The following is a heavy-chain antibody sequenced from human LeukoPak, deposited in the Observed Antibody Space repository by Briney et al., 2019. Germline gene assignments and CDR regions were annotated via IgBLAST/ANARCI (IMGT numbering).Heavy chain of an antibody. V-gene: IGHV3-74*01. Sequence: QPGGSLRLSCAASGFTLSSYWMHWVRRAPGKGLVWVSRINSDGSTTNYADSVQGRFSISRDNAKNTLYLQMNSLRAEDTAVYYYARGSSGYSTTWGQGTLVTVSS. CDR3: ARGSSGYSTT. D-gene: IGHD6-13*01. CDR1: GFTLSSYW. J-gene: IGHJ5*02. CDR2: INSDGSTT.